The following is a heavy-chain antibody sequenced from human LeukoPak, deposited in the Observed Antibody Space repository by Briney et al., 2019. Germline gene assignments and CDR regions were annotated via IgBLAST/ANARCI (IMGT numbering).Heavy chain of an antibody. Sequence: SGGSLRLSCAASGFTFSNAWMGWVRQAPGKGLEWIGRIKSKTDGGTTDYAAPVKGRFTISRDDSTDTLYLQLNSLKTEDTAIYYCTTDPRNGYYFDYWGQETLVTVSS. J-gene: IGHJ4*02. CDR3: TTDPRNGYYFDY. CDR2: IKSKTDGGTT. D-gene: IGHD1-1*01. V-gene: IGHV3-15*01. CDR1: GFTFSNAW.